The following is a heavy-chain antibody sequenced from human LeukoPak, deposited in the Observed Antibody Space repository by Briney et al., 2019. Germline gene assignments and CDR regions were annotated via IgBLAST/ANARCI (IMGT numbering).Heavy chain of an antibody. CDR2: ISSSSSYI. J-gene: IGHJ3*02. V-gene: IGHV3-21*01. Sequence: GGFLRLSCAAAGVTFSSYRMNWVRQAPWKGLEWVSSISSSSSYIYYADSVKGRFTISRDNAKNSLYLQMNSLRAEDTAVYYCARVKGDAFDIWGQGTMVTVSS. CDR1: GVTFSSYR. CDR3: ARVKGDAFDI.